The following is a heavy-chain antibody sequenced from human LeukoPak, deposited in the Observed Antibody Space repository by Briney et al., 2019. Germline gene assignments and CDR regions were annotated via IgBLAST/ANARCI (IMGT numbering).Heavy chain of an antibody. CDR3: AKDRGYLITMVRADY. CDR2: ISGSGGST. D-gene: IGHD3-10*01. V-gene: IGHV3-23*01. J-gene: IGHJ4*02. Sequence: GGSLRLSCAASGFTFSSYGMSWVRQAPGKGLEWVSAISGSGGSTYYADSVKGRFTISRDNSKNTLYLQMNSLRAEDTAVYYCAKDRGYLITMVRADYWGQGTLVTVSS. CDR1: GFTFSSYG.